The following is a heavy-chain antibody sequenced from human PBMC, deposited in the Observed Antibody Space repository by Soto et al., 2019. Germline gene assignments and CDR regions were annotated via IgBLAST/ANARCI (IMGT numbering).Heavy chain of an antibody. V-gene: IGHV1-69*02. CDR1: GGTLSSYT. J-gene: IGHJ3*02. Sequence: ASVKVSCKASGGTLSSYTISWVRQAPGQGLEWMGRIIPILGIANYAQKFQGRVTITADKSTSTAYMELSSLRSEDTAVYYCAGEDIVVVPAAQHAFDIWGQGTMVTVSS. CDR3: AGEDIVVVPAAQHAFDI. D-gene: IGHD2-2*01. CDR2: IIPILGIA.